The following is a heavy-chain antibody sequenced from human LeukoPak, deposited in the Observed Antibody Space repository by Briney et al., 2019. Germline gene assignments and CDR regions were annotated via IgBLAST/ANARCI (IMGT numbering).Heavy chain of an antibody. Sequence: PSESLSLTCTVSGGSISPYYWSWIRQPPGKGLEWIGYIYYIGSTNYNPSLKSRVTISVDTSKNQFSLKLSSVTAADTAVYYCARRSSGWYYFDYWGQGTLVTVSS. CDR1: GGSISPYY. CDR3: ARRSSGWYYFDY. V-gene: IGHV4-59*01. CDR2: IYYIGST. D-gene: IGHD6-19*01. J-gene: IGHJ4*02.